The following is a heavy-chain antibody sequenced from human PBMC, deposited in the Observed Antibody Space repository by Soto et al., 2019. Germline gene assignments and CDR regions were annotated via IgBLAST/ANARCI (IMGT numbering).Heavy chain of an antibody. Sequence: GGSLRLSCAASGFSFSNYAMHWVRQAPGKGLEWVAVISYDGSNKYYADSVKGRFTISRDNSKNTLYLQMNNLRTEDTAVYYFATVGGYPQDFVAFDIWGKGKMVTV. CDR2: ISYDGSNK. J-gene: IGHJ3*02. V-gene: IGHV3-30-3*01. D-gene: IGHD3-16*02. CDR1: GFSFSNYA. CDR3: ATVGGYPQDFVAFDI.